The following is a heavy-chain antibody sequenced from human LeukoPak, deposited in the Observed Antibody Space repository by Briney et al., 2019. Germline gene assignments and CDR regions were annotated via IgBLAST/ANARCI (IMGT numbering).Heavy chain of an antibody. D-gene: IGHD3-10*01. V-gene: IGHV3-23*01. CDR2: VSGSGGST. J-gene: IGHJ4*02. CDR3: AKDLEYYYGSGDY. CDR1: GFTFSSYA. Sequence: GGSLRLSCAASGFTFSSYAMSWVRQAPGKGLEWVSAVSGSGGSTYYADSVKGRFTISRDNSKNTLYLQMNSLRAEDTAVYYCAKDLEYYYGSGDYWGQGTLVTVSS.